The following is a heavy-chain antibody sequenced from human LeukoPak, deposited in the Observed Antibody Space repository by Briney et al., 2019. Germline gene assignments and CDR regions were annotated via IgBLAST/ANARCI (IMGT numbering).Heavy chain of an antibody. V-gene: IGHV4-38-2*02. Sequence: SETLSLTCTVSGYSISSGYYWGWIRPPPGKGLEWIGSIYHSGSTYYNPSLKSRVTISVDTSKNQFSLKLSSVTAADTAVYYCAREQLRYFDWLPLGDAFDIWGQGTMVTVSS. CDR3: AREQLRYFDWLPLGDAFDI. D-gene: IGHD3-9*01. CDR2: IYHSGST. J-gene: IGHJ3*02. CDR1: GYSISSGYY.